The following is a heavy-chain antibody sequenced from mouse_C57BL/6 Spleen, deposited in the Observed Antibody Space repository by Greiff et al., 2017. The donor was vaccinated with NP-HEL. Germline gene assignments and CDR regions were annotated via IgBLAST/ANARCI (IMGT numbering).Heavy chain of an antibody. CDR2: ISSGGSYT. CDR1: GFTFSSYG. Sequence: VHLVESGGDLVKPGGSLKLSCAASGFTFSSYGMSWVRQTPDKRLEWVATISSGGSYTYYPDSVKGRFTISRDNAKNTLYLQMSSLKSEDTAMYYCARDVSYWGQGTTLTVSS. CDR3: ARDVSY. J-gene: IGHJ2*01. V-gene: IGHV5-6*01.